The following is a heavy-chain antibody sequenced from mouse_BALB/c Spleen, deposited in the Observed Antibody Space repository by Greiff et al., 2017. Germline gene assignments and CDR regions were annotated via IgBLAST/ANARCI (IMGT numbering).Heavy chain of an antibody. CDR1: GFSLTSYG. D-gene: IGHD1-1*01. CDR3: ARNYYGSSYYYAMDY. V-gene: IGHV2-2*02. J-gene: IGHJ4*01. Sequence: QVQLKESGPGLVQPSQSLSITCTVSGFSLTSYGVHWVRQSPGKGLEWLGVIWSGGSTDYNAAFISRLSISKDNSKSQVFFKMNSLQANDTAIYYCARNYYGSSYYYAMDYWGQGTSVTVSS. CDR2: IWSGGST.